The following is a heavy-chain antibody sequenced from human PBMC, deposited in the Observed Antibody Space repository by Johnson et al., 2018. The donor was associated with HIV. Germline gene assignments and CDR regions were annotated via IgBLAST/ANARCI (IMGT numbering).Heavy chain of an antibody. CDR1: GFTFSSYA. D-gene: IGHD1-26*01. V-gene: IGHV3-30*14. Sequence: QVQLVESGGGVVQPGRSLRLPCAASGFTFSSYAMHWVRQAPGKGLEWGAVISYDGSNKYYADSVKGRVTISRDNSKNTLYLQMNSLRAGDTAVYYCARSRWGSTLGALDVWGQGTTVTVSS. J-gene: IGHJ3*01. CDR3: ARSRWGSTLGALDV. CDR2: ISYDGSNK.